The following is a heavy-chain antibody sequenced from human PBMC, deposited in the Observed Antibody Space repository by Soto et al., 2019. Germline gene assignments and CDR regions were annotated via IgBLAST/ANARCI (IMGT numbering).Heavy chain of an antibody. V-gene: IGHV3-15*07. CDR1: GFTFSNAW. D-gene: IGHD3-22*01. CDR3: TTHLNYYDSSGYYYLNWFDP. Sequence: EVQLVESGGGLVKPGGSLRLSCAASGFTFSNAWMNWVRQAPGKGLEWVGRIKSKTDGGTTDYAAPVKGRFTISRDDSKNTLYLQMNSLKPEDTAVYYCTTHLNYYDSSGYYYLNWFDPWGQGTLVTVSS. J-gene: IGHJ5*02. CDR2: IKSKTDGGTT.